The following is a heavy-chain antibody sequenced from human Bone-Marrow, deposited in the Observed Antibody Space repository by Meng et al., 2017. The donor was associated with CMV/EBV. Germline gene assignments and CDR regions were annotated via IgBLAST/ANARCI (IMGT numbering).Heavy chain of an antibody. Sequence: GESLKISCAASGFTVSSNYMNWVRQAPGKGLEWVSVIYSGGSTYYADSVKGRFTISRNNSKNTLYLQMNSLRAEDTAVYYCAGHRPRNRIIFDYWGQGTRVTVSS. CDR1: GFTVSSNY. J-gene: IGHJ4*02. V-gene: IGHV3-53*01. D-gene: IGHD1-14*01. CDR3: AGHRPRNRIIFDY. CDR2: IYSGGST.